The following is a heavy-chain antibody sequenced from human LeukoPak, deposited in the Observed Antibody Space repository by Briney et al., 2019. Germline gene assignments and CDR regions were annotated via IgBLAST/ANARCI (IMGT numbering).Heavy chain of an antibody. J-gene: IGHJ3*02. CDR2: SIPIFGTA. CDR3: ARAGATIQGAFDI. CDR1: GGTFSSYA. V-gene: IGHV1-69*13. Sequence: SVKVSCKASGGTFSSYAISWVRQAPGRGLEWMGGSIPIFGTANYAQKFQGRVTITADESTSTAYMELSSLRSEDTAVYYCARAGATIQGAFDIWGQGTLVTVSS. D-gene: IGHD1-26*01.